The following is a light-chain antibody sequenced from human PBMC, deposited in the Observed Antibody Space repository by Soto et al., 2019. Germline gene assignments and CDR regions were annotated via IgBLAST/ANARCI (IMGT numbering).Light chain of an antibody. Sequence: DIQMTQSPSSLSASVGDRVTITCRASQSISSYLNWYQQKPGKAPKLLLFATSSLQSGVPSRFSGSGSGTAFTLTISSLQPEDFATYYCQQSYSTLFTFGPGTKVDIK. CDR2: ATS. CDR3: QQSYSTLFT. CDR1: QSISSY. V-gene: IGKV1-39*01. J-gene: IGKJ3*01.